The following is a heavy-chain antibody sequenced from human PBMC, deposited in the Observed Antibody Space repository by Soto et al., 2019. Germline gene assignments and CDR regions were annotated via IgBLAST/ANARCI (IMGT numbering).Heavy chain of an antibody. Sequence: ASVKVSCKASGYTFTSYYLHWVRQAPGQGLEWMGIINPSGGSTTYAQKFQGRVTMTRDTSTSTVYMELSSLRSEDTAVYYCARGYYDFWSGYYFNYYGMDVWGQGTTVTVSS. D-gene: IGHD3-3*01. CDR2: INPSGGST. CDR1: GYTFTSYY. CDR3: ARGYYDFWSGYYFNYYGMDV. J-gene: IGHJ6*02. V-gene: IGHV1-46*01.